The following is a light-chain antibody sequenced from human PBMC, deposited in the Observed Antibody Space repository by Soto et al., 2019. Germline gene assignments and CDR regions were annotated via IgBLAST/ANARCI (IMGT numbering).Light chain of an antibody. V-gene: IGKV3-20*01. J-gene: IGKJ5*01. CDR2: GAS. CDR3: QQYGSSPPT. CDR1: QSVSSSY. Sequence: EIVLTQSPGTLSLSPGERATLSCRASQSVSSSYLAWYQQKPGQAPRLLILGASSRATGIPDRFSGSGSGTDFTLTISRLEPEDFAVYYCQQYGSSPPTFGQGTRLEIK.